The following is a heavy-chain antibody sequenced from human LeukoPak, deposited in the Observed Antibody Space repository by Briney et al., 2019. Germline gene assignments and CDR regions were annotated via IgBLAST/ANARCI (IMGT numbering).Heavy chain of an antibody. CDR1: GYTFTGYY. V-gene: IGHV1-2*02. Sequence: ASVKVSCKASGYTFTGYYMHWVRRAPGQGLEWMGWINPNSGGTNYAQKFQGRVTMTRDTSISTAYMELSRLRSDDTAVYYCARDLGWFGEFDNWFDPWGQGTLVTVSS. J-gene: IGHJ5*02. D-gene: IGHD3-10*01. CDR2: INPNSGGT. CDR3: ARDLGWFGEFDNWFDP.